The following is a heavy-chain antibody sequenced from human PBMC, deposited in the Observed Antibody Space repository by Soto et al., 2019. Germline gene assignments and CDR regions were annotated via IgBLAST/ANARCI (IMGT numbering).Heavy chain of an antibody. V-gene: IGHV3-49*04. D-gene: IGHD3-22*01. Sequence: GGSLRLSCTASGFTFGDYAMSWVRQAPGKGLEWVGFIRSKAYGGTTEYAASVKGRFTISRDDSKSIAYLQMNSLKTEDTAVYYCTRDRYTYDSSGYYYTYYYYGMDVWGQGTTVTVS. J-gene: IGHJ6*02. CDR2: IRSKAYGGTT. CDR1: GFTFGDYA. CDR3: TRDRYTYDSSGYYYTYYYYGMDV.